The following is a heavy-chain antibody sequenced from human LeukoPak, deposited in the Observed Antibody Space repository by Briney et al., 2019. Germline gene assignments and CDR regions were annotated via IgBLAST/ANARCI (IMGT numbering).Heavy chain of an antibody. CDR2: IHHSGST. J-gene: IGHJ4*02. CDR1: GGSISSSNW. Sequence: PSETLSLTCTVSGGSISSSNWWSWVRQPPGKGLEWIGEIHHSGSTNYNPSLKSRVTISEDKPKNQFSLKLSSVTAADTAVYYCARYIAVAGLDYWGQGTLVTVSS. D-gene: IGHD6-19*01. CDR3: ARYIAVAGLDY. V-gene: IGHV4-4*02.